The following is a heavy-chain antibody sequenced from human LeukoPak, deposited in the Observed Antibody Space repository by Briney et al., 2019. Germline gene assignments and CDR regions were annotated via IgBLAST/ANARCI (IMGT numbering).Heavy chain of an antibody. Sequence: GGSLRLSCAASGFTSSSYAMHWVRQAPGKGLEWVAVLSYDGSNKYYADSVKGRFTISRDNSKNTLYLQMNSLRAEDTAVYYCARDRSSSSWYLFDYWGQGTLVTVSS. CDR1: GFTSSSYA. CDR2: LSYDGSNK. J-gene: IGHJ4*02. D-gene: IGHD6-13*01. CDR3: ARDRSSSSWYLFDY. V-gene: IGHV3-30-3*01.